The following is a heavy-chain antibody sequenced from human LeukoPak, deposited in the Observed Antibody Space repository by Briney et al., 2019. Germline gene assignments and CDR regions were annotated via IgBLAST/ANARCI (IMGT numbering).Heavy chain of an antibody. CDR2: IRYDGSNK. Sequence: GGFLRLSCAASGFTFRSYGMHWVRQAPGKGLEWVAFIRYDGSNKYYADSVKGRFTISRDNSKNTLYLQMNSLRAEDTAVYYCAKVGGYDYDYYYYMDVWGKGTTVTISS. J-gene: IGHJ6*03. V-gene: IGHV3-30*02. CDR1: GFTFRSYG. CDR3: AKVGGYDYDYYYYMDV. D-gene: IGHD5-12*01.